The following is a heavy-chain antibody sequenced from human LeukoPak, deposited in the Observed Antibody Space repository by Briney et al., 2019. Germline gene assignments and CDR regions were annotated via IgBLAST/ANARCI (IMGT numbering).Heavy chain of an antibody. CDR3: ARGGVYNTQTPFPI. V-gene: IGHV4-31*03. CDR2: IYYSGST. J-gene: IGHJ3*02. CDR1: GGSISSGGYY. Sequence: SETLSLTCTVSGGSISSGGYYWSWIRQHPGKGLEWIGYIYYSGSTYYNPSLKSRVTISVDTSKNQFSLNLSSVTAADTAVYYCARGGVYNTQTPFPIWGQGTMVTVSS. D-gene: IGHD3-10*01.